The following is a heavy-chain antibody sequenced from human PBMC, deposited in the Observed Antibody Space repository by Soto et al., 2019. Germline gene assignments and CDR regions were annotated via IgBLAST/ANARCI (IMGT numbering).Heavy chain of an antibody. CDR2: IYWDDDK. D-gene: IGHD3-16*02. CDR3: AILMITFAGVIGDDAFAF. Sequence: QITLKESGPTLVKPTQTLTLTCTFSGFSLSTKGVGVGWIRQPPGKALEWLAVIYWDDDKRYSPSLMSRLTISKDTAKNQVVLPTDNMGPVETAKYSCAILMITFAGVIGDDAFAFWGQGKMVIVSS. V-gene: IGHV2-5*02. CDR1: GFSLSTKGVG. J-gene: IGHJ3*01.